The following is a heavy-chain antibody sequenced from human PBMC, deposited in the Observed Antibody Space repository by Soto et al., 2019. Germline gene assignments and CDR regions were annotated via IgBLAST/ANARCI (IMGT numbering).Heavy chain of an antibody. Sequence: QVQLVQSGAEVKKPGSSVKVSCKASGGTFSSYAISWVRQAPGQGLEWMGGIIPIFGTANYAQMFQGRVTITADESTSTADMELSSLGSEDTAVYFCARTGGMTTVTTYFDYWGQGTLVTVSS. V-gene: IGHV1-69*12. D-gene: IGHD4-17*01. CDR2: IIPIFGTA. CDR1: GGTFSSYA. J-gene: IGHJ4*02. CDR3: ARTGGMTTVTTYFDY.